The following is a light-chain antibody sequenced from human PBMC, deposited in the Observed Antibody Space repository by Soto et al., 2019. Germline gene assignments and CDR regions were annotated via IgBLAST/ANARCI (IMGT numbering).Light chain of an antibody. J-gene: IGLJ2*01. V-gene: IGLV2-14*01. CDR3: SSYISNSIVV. CDR1: SSDVGDYNY. Sequence: QSALTQPPSVSGSPGQSITISCTGTSSDVGDYNYVSWYQQHPGKAPKLMIYEVSHRLSGVSNRFSGSKSGYTASLTISGLQDEDEADYYCSSYISNSIVVFGGGTKLTVL. CDR2: EVS.